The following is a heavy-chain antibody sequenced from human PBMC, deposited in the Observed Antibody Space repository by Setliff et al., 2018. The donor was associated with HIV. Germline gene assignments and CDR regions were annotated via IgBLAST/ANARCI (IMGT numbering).Heavy chain of an antibody. J-gene: IGHJ5*02. D-gene: IGHD2-8*01. CDR2: MNPNSGNT. Sequence: GASVKVSCKASGYTFTSYDINWVRQATGQGLEWMGWMNPNSGNTGYAREFQGRVTITRNTSISTAYMELSSLRSEDTAVYYCARGGTDCTNGVCYTHNWFDPWGQGTLVTVSS. CDR1: GYTFTSYD. CDR3: ARGGTDCTNGVCYTHNWFDP. V-gene: IGHV1-8*03.